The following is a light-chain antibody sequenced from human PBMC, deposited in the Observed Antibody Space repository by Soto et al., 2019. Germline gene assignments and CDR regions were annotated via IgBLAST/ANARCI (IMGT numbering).Light chain of an antibody. J-gene: IGKJ1*01. CDR2: GAS. V-gene: IGKV3-20*01. CDR3: QQYDSSPKT. CDR1: QSVSSY. Sequence: IVLTQSPGTLSLSLGERTTLSCRASQSVSSYLAWYQQKPGQAPRLLIYGASSRATGIPDRFSGSGSGTDFTLTISRLEPEDFAVYYCQQYDSSPKTFGQGTKVDIK.